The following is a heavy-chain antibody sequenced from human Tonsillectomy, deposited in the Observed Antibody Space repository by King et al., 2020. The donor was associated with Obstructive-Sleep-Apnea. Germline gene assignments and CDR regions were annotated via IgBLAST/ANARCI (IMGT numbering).Heavy chain of an antibody. CDR2: VIPILGVA. V-gene: IGHV1-69*09. CDR3: ARGRSSQRYSYGTDYYYGLDV. Sequence: VQLVESGAEVKKPGSSVKVSCKASGGTFSSYAISWVRQAPGQGLEWMGGVIPILGVANYAQKFQGRVTITADKSTNTHYMELSSLRSDDTAVYYCARGRSSQRYSYGTDYYYGLDVWGQGTTVTVSS. J-gene: IGHJ6*02. CDR1: GGTFSSYA. D-gene: IGHD5-18*01.